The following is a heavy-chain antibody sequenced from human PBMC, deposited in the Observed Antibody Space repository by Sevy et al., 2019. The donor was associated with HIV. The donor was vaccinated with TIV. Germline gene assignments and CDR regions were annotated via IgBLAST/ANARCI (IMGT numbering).Heavy chain of an antibody. J-gene: IGHJ4*02. V-gene: IGHV3-48*02. CDR1: GFTFSSYS. CDR2: ISSSSSTI. Sequence: GGSLRLSCAASGFTFSSYSMNWVRQAPGKGLEWVSYISSSSSTIYYADSVKGRFTISRDNAKNSLYLQMNSLRDEDTAVYYWSRDSTRGVGAYFDYWGQGTLVTVSS. CDR3: SRDSTRGVGAYFDY. D-gene: IGHD1-26*01.